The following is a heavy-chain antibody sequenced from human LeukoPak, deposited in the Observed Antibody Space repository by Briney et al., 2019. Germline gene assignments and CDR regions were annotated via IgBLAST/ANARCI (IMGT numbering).Heavy chain of an antibody. CDR1: GVSISSYY. J-gene: IGHJ3*02. D-gene: IGHD6-13*01. V-gene: IGHV4-59*08. CDR3: ARSRGVPGVDAFDI. CDR2: IYYSGRT. Sequence: SETLSLTCTVSGVSISSYYWSWLRQPPGKGLEWIGYIYYSGRTNYNPSLKSRVTISVDTSKNQFSLKLSSVTAADTAVYYCARSRGVPGVDAFDIWGQGTMVTVSS.